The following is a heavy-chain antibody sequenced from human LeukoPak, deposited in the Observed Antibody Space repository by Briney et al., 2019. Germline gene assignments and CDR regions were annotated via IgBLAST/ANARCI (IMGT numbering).Heavy chain of an antibody. CDR1: GYTFTGYY. CDR3: ATGRGYSYGYESEDFYYMDV. J-gene: IGHJ6*03. D-gene: IGHD5-18*01. Sequence: GASVKVSCKASGYTFTGYYMHWVRQAPGQGLEWMGWINPNSGGTNYAQRFQGRVTMTRDTSINTAYMELSRMTSDDTAVYYCATGRGYSYGYESEDFYYMDVWGKGTTVTVSS. V-gene: IGHV1-2*02. CDR2: INPNSGGT.